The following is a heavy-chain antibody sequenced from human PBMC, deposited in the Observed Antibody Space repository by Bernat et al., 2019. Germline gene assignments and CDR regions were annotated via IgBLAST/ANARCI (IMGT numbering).Heavy chain of an antibody. V-gene: IGHV1-3*01. CDR2: INAGNGNT. Sequence: QVQLVQSGAEVKKPGASVKVSCKASGYTFTSYAMHWVRQAPGQRLEWMGWINAGNGNTKYSQKFPGRVTITRDTSASTAYMELSSLRSEDTAVYYCARAAGHYYDSSGYYYFLYFDCWGQGTLVTVSS. CDR1: GYTFTSYA. D-gene: IGHD3-22*01. J-gene: IGHJ4*02. CDR3: ARAAGHYYDSSGYYYFLYFDC.